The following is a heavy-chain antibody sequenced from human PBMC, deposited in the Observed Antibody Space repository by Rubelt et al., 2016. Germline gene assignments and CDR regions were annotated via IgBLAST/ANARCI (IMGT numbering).Heavy chain of an antibody. D-gene: IGHD4-11*01. J-gene: IGHJ4*02. CDR1: GASISSYY. V-gene: IGHV4-59*01. CDR2: IYNSGST. CDR3: ARDGPTESPC. Sequence: QVQLQESGPGLVKPSETLSLTCTVSGASISSYYWSWIRQPAGKGLEWIGYIYNSGSTDYNPSLKSRVTISVDTSKNHFSLKLSSVTAADTAVYYCARDGPTESPCWGQGTLVTVSS.